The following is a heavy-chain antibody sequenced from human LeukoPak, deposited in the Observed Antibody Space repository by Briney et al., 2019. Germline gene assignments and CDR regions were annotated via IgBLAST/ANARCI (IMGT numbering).Heavy chain of an antibody. V-gene: IGHV3-23*01. CDR1: GFTFPSYS. Sequence: GGSLRLSCAASGFTFPSYSMSWVRQAPGKGLEWVSIITANGDSASYADSLMGRFTTSRDNFKNTLYLQMNSLRAEDTAVYYCAQGSSSTTRHFDHWGRGTLVTVSS. CDR3: AQGSSSTTRHFDH. J-gene: IGHJ5*02. D-gene: IGHD2-2*01. CDR2: ITANGDSA.